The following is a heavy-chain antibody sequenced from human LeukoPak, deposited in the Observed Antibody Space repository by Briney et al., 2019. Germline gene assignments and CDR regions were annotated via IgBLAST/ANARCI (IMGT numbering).Heavy chain of an antibody. CDR3: ARESYYDNSFDY. Sequence: GGFLRLSCAASGFTFNRYWMHWVRQHPGKGLVWVSRINSDGSSTSYADSVKGRFTMSRDNAKNTLYLQMNSLRAEDTAVYYCARESYYDNSFDYWGQGTLVTVSS. CDR2: INSDGSST. V-gene: IGHV3-74*01. J-gene: IGHJ4*02. D-gene: IGHD3-22*01. CDR1: GFTFNRYW.